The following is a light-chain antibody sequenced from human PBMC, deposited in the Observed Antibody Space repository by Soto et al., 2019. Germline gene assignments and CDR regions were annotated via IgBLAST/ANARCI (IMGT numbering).Light chain of an antibody. CDR2: EVY. CDR1: SSDVGGYNY. V-gene: IGLV2-8*01. Sequence: SALTQPPSASGSPGQSVTISCTGTSSDVGGYNYVSWYQQHPGKAPKLIIYEVYKRPSGVPDRFSGSKSGNTASLTVSGLHAEDEADYFCSSYAGTNYFVVFGGGTKLTVL. J-gene: IGLJ2*01. CDR3: SSYAGTNYFVV.